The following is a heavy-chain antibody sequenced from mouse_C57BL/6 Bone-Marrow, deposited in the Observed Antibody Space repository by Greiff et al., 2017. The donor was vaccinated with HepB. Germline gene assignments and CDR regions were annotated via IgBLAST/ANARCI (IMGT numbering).Heavy chain of an antibody. CDR2: IDPANGNT. CDR3: ASWLLGYFDV. D-gene: IGHD2-3*01. V-gene: IGHV14-3*01. J-gene: IGHJ1*03. CDR1: GFNINNTY. Sequence: VQLKESVAELVRPGASVKLSCTASGFNINNTYMHWVKQRPDQGLEWIGRIDPANGNTKYAPKFKGKATITADTTANTAYRQLSSLTSEDTASYYCASWLLGYFDVWGTGTTVTVSS.